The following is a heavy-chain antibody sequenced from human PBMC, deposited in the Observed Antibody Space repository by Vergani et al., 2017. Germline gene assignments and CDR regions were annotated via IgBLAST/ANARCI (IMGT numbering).Heavy chain of an antibody. J-gene: IGHJ6*02. Sequence: QVQLVESGGGLVKPGGSLRLSCAASGFTFSDYYMSWIRQAPGKGLEWVSYISSSSSYTNYADSVKGRFTISRDNAKNSLYLQMNSLRAEDTAVYYCAXARTTVTTNYYYYGMDVWGQGTTVTVSS. CDR2: ISSSSSYT. CDR3: AXARTTVTTNYYYYGMDV. CDR1: GFTFSDYY. V-gene: IGHV3-11*05. D-gene: IGHD4-17*01.